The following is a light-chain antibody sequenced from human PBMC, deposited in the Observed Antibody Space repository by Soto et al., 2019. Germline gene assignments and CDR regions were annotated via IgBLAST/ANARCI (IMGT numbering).Light chain of an antibody. Sequence: SYELTQPPSVSVAPGKTARITCGGNNIGSKSVHWYQQKPGQAPVLVIYYDSERPSGFPERFSGSNSGNTATLTISRVEAGDEADYYCQVWDSSSDHVVFGGGTKLTVL. CDR1: NIGSKS. V-gene: IGLV3-21*04. CDR3: QVWDSSSDHVV. CDR2: YDS. J-gene: IGLJ2*01.